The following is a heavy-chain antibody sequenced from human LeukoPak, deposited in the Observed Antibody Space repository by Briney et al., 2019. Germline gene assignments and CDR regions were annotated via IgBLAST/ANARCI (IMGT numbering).Heavy chain of an antibody. CDR1: GFTFSNYG. Sequence: GRSLRLSCAASGFTFSNYGMNWVRQAPGKGLEWVSFTDTSGRYVYYGDSVKGRFTISRDNAKNLLFLQMNGLRAEDTALYYCARGRSITLLRGVAMSDGFDIWGQGAMVAVSS. V-gene: IGHV3-21*06. D-gene: IGHD3-10*01. J-gene: IGHJ3*02. CDR2: TDTSGRYV. CDR3: ARGRSITLLRGVAMSDGFDI.